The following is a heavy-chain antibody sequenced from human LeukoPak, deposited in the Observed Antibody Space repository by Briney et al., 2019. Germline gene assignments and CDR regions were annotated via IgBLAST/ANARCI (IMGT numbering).Heavy chain of an antibody. V-gene: IGHV3-48*04. CDR1: GFTFSSYG. J-gene: IGHJ4*02. CDR3: ARDLEYSSSWPH. CDR2: ISSSGSTI. D-gene: IGHD6-13*01. Sequence: PGGTLRLSCAASGFTFSSYGMSWVRQAPGKGLEWVSYISSSGSTIYYADSVKGRFTISRDNAKNSLYLQMNSLRAEDTAVYYCARDLEYSSSWPHWGQGTLVTVSS.